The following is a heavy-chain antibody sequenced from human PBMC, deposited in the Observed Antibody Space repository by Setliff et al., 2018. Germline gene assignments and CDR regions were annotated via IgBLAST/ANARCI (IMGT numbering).Heavy chain of an antibody. V-gene: IGHV4-39*01. CDR1: GGSTSSSSYY. D-gene: IGHD6-6*01. CDR3: ASCLAARRGGWFDP. CDR2: IYYSGST. J-gene: IGHJ5*02. Sequence: SETLSLTCTVSGGSTSSSSYYWGWIRQPPGKGLEWIGSIYYSGSTYYNPSLKSRVTISVDTSKNQFSLKLSSVTAADTAVYYCASCLAARRGGWFDPWGQGTRVTVSS.